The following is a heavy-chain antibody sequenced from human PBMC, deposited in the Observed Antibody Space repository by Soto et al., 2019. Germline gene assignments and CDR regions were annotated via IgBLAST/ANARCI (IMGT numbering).Heavy chain of an antibody. J-gene: IGHJ4*02. Sequence: EVQLVESGGDLVQPGGSLSPPCAASEFTFSTYSMNWVRQAPGKGLEWVSFISSSVGTIYYADSVKGRLTISRDNATNSLYLQMNSLRDEDTAVYYCARLSVRYCSGGSCSQLDYWGQGTLVTVSS. CDR1: EFTFSTYS. V-gene: IGHV3-48*02. CDR2: ISSSVGTI. D-gene: IGHD2-15*01. CDR3: ARLSVRYCSGGSCSQLDY.